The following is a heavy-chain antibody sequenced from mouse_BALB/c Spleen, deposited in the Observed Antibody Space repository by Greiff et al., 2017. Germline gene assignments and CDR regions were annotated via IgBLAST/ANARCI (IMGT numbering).Heavy chain of an antibody. J-gene: IGHJ4*01. CDR2: INPSSGYT. CDR1: GYTFTSYT. CDR3: ARAITTVVGSHYYAMDY. D-gene: IGHD1-1*01. Sequence: VQLQQSGAELARPGASVKMSCKASGYTFTSYTIHWVKQRPGQGLEWIGYINPSSGYTNYNQKFKDKATLTADKSSSTAYMQLSSLTSEDSAVYYCARAITTVVGSHYYAMDYWGQGTSVTVSS. V-gene: IGHV1-4*01.